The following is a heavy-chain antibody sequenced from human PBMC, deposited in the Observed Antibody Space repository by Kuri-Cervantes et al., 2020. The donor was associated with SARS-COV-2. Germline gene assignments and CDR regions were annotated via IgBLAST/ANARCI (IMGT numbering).Heavy chain of an antibody. J-gene: IGHJ6*02. CDR3: ASPRYYDFWSGPAGVMDV. D-gene: IGHD3-3*01. Sequence: GESLKISCAASGFTFSNYNMNWVRQAPGKGLEWVSSISSRSSYIYYADSVKGRFTISRDNAKNSLYLQMNSLRAEDTAVYYCASPRYYDFWSGPAGVMDVWGQGTTVTVSS. V-gene: IGHV3-21*01. CDR1: GFTFSNYN. CDR2: ISSRSSYI.